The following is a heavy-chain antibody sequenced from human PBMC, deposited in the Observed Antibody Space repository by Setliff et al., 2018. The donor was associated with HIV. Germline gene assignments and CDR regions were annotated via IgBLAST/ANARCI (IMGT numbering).Heavy chain of an antibody. Sequence: SETLSLTCTVSGGSIMSDGYYWNWIRQRPGKGLEWIGYIYNRGYTYYNPSRKSRVTTSIDTSQNQFSLRLSSVAVADTAVYYCAGMFFYGSGSKSDFDDWGQGTQVTVTS. J-gene: IGHJ4*02. CDR2: IYNRGYT. D-gene: IGHD3-10*01. CDR1: GGSIMSDGYY. CDR3: AGMFFYGSGSKSDFDD. V-gene: IGHV4-31*03.